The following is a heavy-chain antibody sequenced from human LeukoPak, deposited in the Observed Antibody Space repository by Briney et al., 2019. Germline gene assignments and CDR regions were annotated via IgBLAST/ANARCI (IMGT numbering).Heavy chain of an antibody. Sequence: NPGGSLRLSCAGSGFIFSDFYINWIRQSPGKGLEWLAYISPDGSYTSYGDSVKGRFVISRDNAKNSVSLQMNSLRVEDTAVYFCASDQVSGVFVYWGQGARVTVS. D-gene: IGHD5/OR15-5a*01. V-gene: IGHV3-11*05. CDR1: GFIFSDFY. J-gene: IGHJ4*02. CDR3: ASDQVSGVFVY. CDR2: ISPDGSYT.